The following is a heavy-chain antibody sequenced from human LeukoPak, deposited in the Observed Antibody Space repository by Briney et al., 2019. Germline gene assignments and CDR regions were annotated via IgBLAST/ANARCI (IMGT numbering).Heavy chain of an antibody. CDR2: ISGSADST. Sequence: GGSLRLSCATSGFTFSIYAMSWVRQAPGKGLEWVSTISGSADSTYYADSVKGRFIISRDNSKNTLYLQMNSLKTEDTAVYYCTADRLPLRFLEWLPYYFDYWGQGTLVTVSS. D-gene: IGHD3-3*01. CDR1: GFTFSIYA. J-gene: IGHJ4*02. V-gene: IGHV3-23*01. CDR3: TADRLPLRFLEWLPYYFDY.